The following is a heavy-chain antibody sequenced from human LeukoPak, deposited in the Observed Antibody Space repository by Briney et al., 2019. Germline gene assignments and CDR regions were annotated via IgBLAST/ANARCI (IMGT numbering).Heavy chain of an antibody. CDR2: ISGSGGST. Sequence: GGSLRLSCAASGFTFSSYAMSWVRQAPGKGLEWVSAISGSGGSTYYADSVKGRFTISRDNAKNSLSLQMNSLRAEDTAVYYCAKENSGSYYQFDYWGQGTLVTVSS. J-gene: IGHJ4*02. D-gene: IGHD1-26*01. CDR3: AKENSGSYYQFDY. CDR1: GFTFSSYA. V-gene: IGHV3-23*01.